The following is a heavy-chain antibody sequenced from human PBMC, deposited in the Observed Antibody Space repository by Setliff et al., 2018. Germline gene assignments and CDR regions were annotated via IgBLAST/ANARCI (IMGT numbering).Heavy chain of an antibody. V-gene: IGHV4-38-2*02. D-gene: IGHD6-19*01. J-gene: IGHJ4*02. CDR2: IYHSGRT. CDR1: GYSISSGYY. Sequence: PSETLSLTCTVSGYSISSGYYWGWIRQPPGKGLEWIGSIYHSGRTYYNPSLKSRVTVSVDTSKNQFSLKLSSVTAADTAVYYWASSPGYSSGWDEGWGQGTLVTVSS. CDR3: ASSPGYSSGWDEG.